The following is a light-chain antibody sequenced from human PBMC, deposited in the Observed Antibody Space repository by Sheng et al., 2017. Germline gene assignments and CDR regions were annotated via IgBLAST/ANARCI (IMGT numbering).Light chain of an antibody. V-gene: IGKV3-20*01. CDR3: QQYGRSPLT. CDR2: GAS. CDR1: QDVPSNY. Sequence: ETVLTQSPGTLSLSPGERATLSCRATQDVPSNYLAWYQQKPGQAPRLLIYGASNRATGIPDRFSGGGSGTDFTLTISRLEPGDFAVYFCQQYGRSPLTFGGGTEGGD. J-gene: IGKJ4*01.